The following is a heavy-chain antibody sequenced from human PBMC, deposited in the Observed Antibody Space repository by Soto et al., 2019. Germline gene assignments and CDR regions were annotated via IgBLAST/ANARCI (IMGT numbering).Heavy chain of an antibody. J-gene: IGHJ6*02. D-gene: IGHD3-22*01. V-gene: IGHV1-18*01. CDR1: GYTFTRNG. CDR2: ISPNSGNP. CDR3: LQARDSSSPHSSDV. Sequence: QVHLVQSGAEVKEPGASVNVSCKTSGYTFTRNGISWVRQAPGQGLEWMGWISPNSGNPRYAQKLQDRVIMTTDTTPSTAYTVMRSLRSADTTAYYYLQARDSSSPHSSDVWGPGTTVTVSS.